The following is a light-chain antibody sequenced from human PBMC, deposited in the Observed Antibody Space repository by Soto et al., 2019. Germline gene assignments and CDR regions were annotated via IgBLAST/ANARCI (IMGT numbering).Light chain of an antibody. V-gene: IGKV1-12*01. Sequence: DIQITHSPSTLSASVGDRVTITFRASQSISNWLAWYQQKSGKAPKLLIYAASSLQSGVPSRFSGSGSGTDFTLTISSLQPEDFATYYCQKANSFPLNCGGGNKGDIK. CDR2: AAS. J-gene: IGKJ4*01. CDR1: QSISNW. CDR3: QKANSFPLN.